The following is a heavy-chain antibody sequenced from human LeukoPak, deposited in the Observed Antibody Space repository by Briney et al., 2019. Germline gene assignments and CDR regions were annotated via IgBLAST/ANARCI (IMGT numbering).Heavy chain of an antibody. CDR2: IIPIFGTA. CDR1: GGTFSSYA. CDR3: ARGGVIIPYALGP. Sequence: ASVKVSCKASGGTFSSYAISWVRQAPGQGLEWMGGIIPIFGTANYAQTFQGRVTITADESTSTAYMELSSLRSEDTAVYYCARGGVIIPYALGPWGQGTLVTVSS. V-gene: IGHV1-69*13. D-gene: IGHD3-10*01. J-gene: IGHJ5*02.